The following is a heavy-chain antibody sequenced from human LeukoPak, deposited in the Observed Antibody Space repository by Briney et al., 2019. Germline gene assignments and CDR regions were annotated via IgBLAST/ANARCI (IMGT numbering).Heavy chain of an antibody. Sequence: GESLKISCTISGYTLSNYWIDWVRQMPGKGLEWMGTISPGDSETKYSPSFQGQVTISADKSISTAYLQWSRLKASDTAMYFCVRQSYYDSILDYGGQGTLVTVSS. J-gene: IGHJ4*02. CDR3: VRQSYYDSILDY. D-gene: IGHD3-22*01. V-gene: IGHV5-51*01. CDR2: ISPGDSET. CDR1: GYTLSNYW.